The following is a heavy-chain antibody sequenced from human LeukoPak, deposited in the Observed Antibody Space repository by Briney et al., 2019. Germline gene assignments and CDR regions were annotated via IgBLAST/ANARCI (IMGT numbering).Heavy chain of an antibody. Sequence: PSETLSLTCTVSGVSISGGNYHWGWIRQPPGKGLEWIGTILNTGTTNYNPSLKGRVTISVDTSNNQFSLKMTSVTAADTAVYYCASKGGSRPNDAFDIWGQGTMVTVSS. V-gene: IGHV4-39*01. CDR1: GVSISGGNYH. CDR3: ASKGGSRPNDAFDI. J-gene: IGHJ3*02. CDR2: ILNTGTT. D-gene: IGHD6-19*01.